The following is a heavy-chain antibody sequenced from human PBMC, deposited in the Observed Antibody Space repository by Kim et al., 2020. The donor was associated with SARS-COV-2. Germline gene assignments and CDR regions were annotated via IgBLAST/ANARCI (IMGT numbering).Heavy chain of an antibody. CDR3: ARVPRVGWSGTVYYFDY. D-gene: IGHD3-3*01. J-gene: IGHJ4*02. V-gene: IGHV3-30*01. Sequence: VKGRFTISRDNTKNALYLQMNSLRAEDTAVDYCARVPRVGWSGTVYYFDYWGQGTLVTVSS.